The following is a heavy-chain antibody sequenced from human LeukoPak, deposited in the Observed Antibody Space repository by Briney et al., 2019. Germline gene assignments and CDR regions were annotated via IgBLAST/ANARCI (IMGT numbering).Heavy chain of an antibody. Sequence: SETLSLTCTVSGGSISSGSYYWSWIRQPAGKGLEWIGRIYTSGSTNYNPSLKSRVTISVDTSKNQLSLKLSSVTAADTAVYYCASESYDISTGYLYYFDYWGQGTLVTVSS. CDR1: GGSISSGSYY. J-gene: IGHJ4*02. CDR2: IYTSGST. V-gene: IGHV4-61*02. D-gene: IGHD3-9*01. CDR3: ASESYDISTGYLYYFDY.